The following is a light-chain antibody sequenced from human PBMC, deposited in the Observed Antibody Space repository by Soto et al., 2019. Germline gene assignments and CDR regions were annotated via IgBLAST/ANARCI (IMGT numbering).Light chain of an antibody. Sequence: LTQPASVSGSPGQSITISCTGTSSDVGGYNYVSWYQQHPGKAPKLMIYDVSNRPSGVSNRFSGSKSGNTASLTISGLQAEDEADYYCSSYTSSSTLVVFGGGTKLTVL. CDR1: SSDVGGYNY. CDR3: SSYTSSSTLVV. J-gene: IGLJ2*01. CDR2: DVS. V-gene: IGLV2-14*01.